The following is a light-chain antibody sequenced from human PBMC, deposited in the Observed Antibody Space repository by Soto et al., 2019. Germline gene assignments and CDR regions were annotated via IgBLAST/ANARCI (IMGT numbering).Light chain of an antibody. CDR3: QQRVFRVT. V-gene: IGKV3-11*01. Sequence: IVLTQSPATLSLSPGDRASLSCRASQSVSTYLAWYQQKPGQAPRLLIYDSSNRAAGIPARFSGSGSGTYFTLTISSREPEDFAVYYCQQRVFRVTFGGGTKVEIK. J-gene: IGKJ4*01. CDR1: QSVSTY. CDR2: DSS.